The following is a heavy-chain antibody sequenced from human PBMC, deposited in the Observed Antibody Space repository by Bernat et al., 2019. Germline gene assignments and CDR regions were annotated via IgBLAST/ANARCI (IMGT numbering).Heavy chain of an antibody. V-gene: IGHV3-11*05. CDR2: ISSSSSYT. D-gene: IGHD1-1*01. CDR3: ARDLGRPTTGTSYFDY. Sequence: QVQLVESGGGLVKPGGSLRLSCAASGFTFSDYYMSWIRQAPGKGLEWVSYISSSSSYTNYADSVKGRFTISRDNAKNSLYLQMNSLRAEDTAVYYCARDLGRPTTGTSYFDYWGQGTLVTVSS. CDR1: GFTFSDYY. J-gene: IGHJ4*02.